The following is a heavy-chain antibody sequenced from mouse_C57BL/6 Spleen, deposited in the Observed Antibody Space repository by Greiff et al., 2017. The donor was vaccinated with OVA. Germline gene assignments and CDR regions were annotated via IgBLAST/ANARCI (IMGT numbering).Heavy chain of an antibody. J-gene: IGHJ3*01. CDR3: ARRDSFGLFAY. Sequence: QVQLQQSGAELARPGASVKLSCKASGYTFTSYGISWVKQRTGQGLEWIGEIYPRSGNTYYIEKFKGKATLTADKSSSTAYMELRSLTSEDSAVYFWARRDSFGLFAYWGQGTLVTVSA. CDR2: IYPRSGNT. D-gene: IGHD2-12*01. V-gene: IGHV1-81*01. CDR1: GYTFTSYG.